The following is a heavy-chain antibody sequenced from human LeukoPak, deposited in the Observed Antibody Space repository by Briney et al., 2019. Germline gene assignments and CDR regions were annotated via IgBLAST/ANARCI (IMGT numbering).Heavy chain of an antibody. CDR3: AKRAVTATIERGYFDN. Sequence: GGSLRLSCAASGFTFSNYAIHWVRQAPGKGLEWAAVISYDGSNTNYADSVKGRFTIPRDNSKTTLYLQMNSLRAEDTALYYCAKRAVTATIERGYFDNWGQGTLVIVSS. D-gene: IGHD2-21*02. J-gene: IGHJ4*02. CDR2: ISYDGSNT. CDR1: GFTFSNYA. V-gene: IGHV3-30-3*02.